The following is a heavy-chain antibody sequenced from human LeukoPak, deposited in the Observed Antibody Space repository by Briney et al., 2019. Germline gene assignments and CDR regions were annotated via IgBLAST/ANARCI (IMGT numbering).Heavy chain of an antibody. CDR2: INPNSGGT. J-gene: IGHJ5*02. V-gene: IGHV1-2*02. D-gene: IGHD3-22*01. CDR1: GYTFTGYY. CDR3: ARDTLPVYYDSSGYYPNWFDP. Sequence: EASVKVSCKASGYTFTGYYMHWVRQAPGQGLEWMGWINPNSGGTNYAQKFQGRVTMTRDTSISTAYMELTRLRSDDTAVYYCARDTLPVYYDSSGYYPNWFDPWGQGTLVTVSS.